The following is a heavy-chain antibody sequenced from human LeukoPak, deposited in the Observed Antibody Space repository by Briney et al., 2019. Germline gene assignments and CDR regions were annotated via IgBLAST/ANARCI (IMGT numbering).Heavy chain of an antibody. CDR1: GFTFSSYA. J-gene: IGHJ3*02. Sequence: GGSLRLSCAASGFTFSSYAMSWVRQAPGKGLEWVSAISGSGGSTYYADSVKGRFTVSRDNSKNTLYLQMNSLRAEDTAVYYCAKVQRGRLLMYAFDIWGQGTMVTVSS. CDR3: AKVQRGRLLMYAFDI. V-gene: IGHV3-23*01. CDR2: ISGSGGST. D-gene: IGHD2-8*01.